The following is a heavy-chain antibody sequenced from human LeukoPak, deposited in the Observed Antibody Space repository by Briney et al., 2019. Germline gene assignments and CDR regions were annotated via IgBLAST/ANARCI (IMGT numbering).Heavy chain of an antibody. J-gene: IGHJ4*02. CDR2: IYTSGST. D-gene: IGHD2-2*01. CDR1: GGSISSSSYY. V-gene: IGHV4-61*02. CDR3: ARDVAIYCSSTSCSYYFDY. Sequence: PSETLSLTCTVSGGSISSSSYYWSWIRQPAGKGLEWIGRIYTSGSTNYNPSLKSRVTMSVDTPKNQFSLKLSSVTAADTAVYYCARDVAIYCSSTSCSYYFDYWGQGTLVTVSS.